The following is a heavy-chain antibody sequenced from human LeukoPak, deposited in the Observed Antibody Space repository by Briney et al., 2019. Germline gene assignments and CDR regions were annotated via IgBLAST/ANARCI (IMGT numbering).Heavy chain of an antibody. CDR3: ARDRGSGWYGDLGF. Sequence: GGSLRLSCAASGFTFSSYSMNWVRQAPGKGLEWVSSISSSSSYIYYADSVKGRFTISRDNAKNSLYLQINSLRAEDTAVYYCARDRGSGWYGDLGFWGQGTLVTVSS. V-gene: IGHV3-21*04. CDR1: GFTFSSYS. J-gene: IGHJ4*03. CDR2: ISSSSSYI. D-gene: IGHD6-19*01.